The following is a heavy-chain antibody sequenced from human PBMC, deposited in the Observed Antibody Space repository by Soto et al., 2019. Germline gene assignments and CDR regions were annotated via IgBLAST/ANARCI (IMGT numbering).Heavy chain of an antibody. V-gene: IGHV3-7*01. J-gene: IGHJ6*03. CDR3: ARVLRGITVTTSMKYYYYYMDV. Sequence: EVQLVESGGGLVQPGGSLRLSCAASGFTFSSYWMSWVRQAPGKGLEWVANIKQDGSEKYYVDSGKCRFTISRDNAKNSLYLQMNSLRAEDPAVYYCARVLRGITVTTSMKYYYYYMDVWGKGTTVTVSS. CDR2: IKQDGSEK. CDR1: GFTFSSYW. D-gene: IGHD4-4*01.